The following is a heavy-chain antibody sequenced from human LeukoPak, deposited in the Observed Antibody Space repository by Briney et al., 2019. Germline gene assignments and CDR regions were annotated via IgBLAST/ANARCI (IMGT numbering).Heavy chain of an antibody. CDR1: GFTFSSYA. D-gene: IGHD6-19*01. V-gene: IGHV3-23*01. Sequence: HPGGSLRLSCAASGFTFSSYAMSWVRQAPAKGLEWVSGISSTGGSTYYADSVKGRFTISRDNSKNTLYLQMNSLTAEDTAVYYCARGYSSLDPWGQGTLVTVSS. CDR3: ARGYSSLDP. CDR2: ISSTGGST. J-gene: IGHJ5*02.